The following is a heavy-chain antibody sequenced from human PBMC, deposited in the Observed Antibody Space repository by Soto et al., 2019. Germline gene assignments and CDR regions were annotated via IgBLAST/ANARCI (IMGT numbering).Heavy chain of an antibody. CDR1: GFTFSTYD. CDR3: AKDLGDSSADDGADY. CDR2: ISSDGSNE. J-gene: IGHJ4*02. D-gene: IGHD6-25*01. V-gene: IGHV3-30*18. Sequence: QVQLVESGGGVVQPGRSLGLSCAASGFTFSTYDMHWVRQAPGKGLEWVAVISSDGSNEYYADSVKGRFTISRDNSKNTLYVQMNSLRAEDTAVYYCAKDLGDSSADDGADYWGQGTLVTVSS.